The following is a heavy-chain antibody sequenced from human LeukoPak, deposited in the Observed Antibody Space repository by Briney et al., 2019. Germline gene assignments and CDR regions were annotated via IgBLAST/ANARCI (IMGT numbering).Heavy chain of an antibody. CDR3: PRHRGSSWYESFDY. D-gene: IGHD6-13*01. CDR1: GGSLSNYY. J-gene: IGHJ4*02. CDR2: MYYGAST. Sequence: SETLSLTCSVSGGSLSNYYWNWMRQPPGKGLEWIGSMYYGASTNYNPSLKSRVTISVDTSENQFSLKVSSVTAADTAVYYCPRHRGSSWYESFDYWGQGILVTVSS. V-gene: IGHV4-59*08.